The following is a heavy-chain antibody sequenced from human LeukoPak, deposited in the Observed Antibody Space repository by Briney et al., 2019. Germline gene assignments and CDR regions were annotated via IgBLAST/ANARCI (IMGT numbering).Heavy chain of an antibody. Sequence: GGSLRLSCAAYGFTFDDYAMHWVRQAPGKGLEWVSGISWNSGSIDYADSVKGRFSISRDNSKNSLYMQMNSPRAQDTASYYCAKDFSGGSSLYYFDYWGQGTLVTVSS. J-gene: IGHJ4*02. V-gene: IGHV3-9*01. D-gene: IGHD2-15*01. CDR3: AKDFSGGSSLYYFDY. CDR1: GFTFDDYA. CDR2: ISWNSGSI.